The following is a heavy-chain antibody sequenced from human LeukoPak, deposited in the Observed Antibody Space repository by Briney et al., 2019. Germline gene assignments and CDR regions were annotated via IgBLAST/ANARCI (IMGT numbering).Heavy chain of an antibody. CDR1: GFTFSSYE. CDR2: ISSSGNTI. J-gene: IGHJ2*01. D-gene: IGHD3-16*01. V-gene: IGHV3-48*03. Sequence: GGSLRLSCAASGFTFSSYEMNWVRQAPGTGLEWVSYISSSGNTIYYADSVKGRFTISRDNAKNSLCLQVDSLRAEDTAVYYCARVGGGSSYWYFDLWGRGTLVTVSS. CDR3: ARVGGGSSYWYFDL.